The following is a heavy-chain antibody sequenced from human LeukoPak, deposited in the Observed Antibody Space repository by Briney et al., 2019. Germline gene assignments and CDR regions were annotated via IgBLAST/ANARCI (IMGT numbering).Heavy chain of an antibody. J-gene: IGHJ6*02. Sequence: SETLSLTCTVSGGSISSYYWSWIRQPPGKGLEWIGYIYYSGSTDYNPSLKSRVTISVDMSKNQFSLKLSSVTAADTAVYYCARDGSGSYVYYYYYGMDVWGQGTTVTVSS. V-gene: IGHV4-59*12. CDR1: GGSISSYY. D-gene: IGHD3-10*01. CDR3: ARDGSGSYVYYYYYGMDV. CDR2: IYYSGST.